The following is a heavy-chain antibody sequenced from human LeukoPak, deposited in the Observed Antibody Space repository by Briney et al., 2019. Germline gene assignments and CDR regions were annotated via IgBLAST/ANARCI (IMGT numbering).Heavy chain of an antibody. D-gene: IGHD6-13*01. CDR1: GYTFTSHG. Sequence: ASVNVSCKASGYTFTSHGISWVRQAPGQGLEWMGWISAYNGNTNYAQKLQGRVTMTTDTSTSTAYMELRSLRSDDTAVYYCARDEYSSSWFSSYYYGMDVWGQGTTVTVSS. J-gene: IGHJ6*02. CDR3: ARDEYSSSWFSSYYYGMDV. CDR2: ISAYNGNT. V-gene: IGHV1-18*01.